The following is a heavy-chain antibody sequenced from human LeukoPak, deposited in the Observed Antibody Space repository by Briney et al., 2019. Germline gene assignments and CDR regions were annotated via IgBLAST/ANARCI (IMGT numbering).Heavy chain of an antibody. CDR2: ISSSGDTT. Sequence: GGSLRLSCAASGFTFRNFSMNWGRQAPGKGLEWVAYISSSGDTTYYADSVNGRFTISRDNAKNSLHLQMNSLRVDDSALYYCARDGFCDFWGQGTLVTVSS. CDR1: GFTFRNFS. D-gene: IGHD3-3*01. V-gene: IGHV3-48*04. CDR3: ARDGFCDF. J-gene: IGHJ4*02.